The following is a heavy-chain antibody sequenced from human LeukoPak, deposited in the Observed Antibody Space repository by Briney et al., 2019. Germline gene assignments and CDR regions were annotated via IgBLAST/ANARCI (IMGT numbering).Heavy chain of an antibody. CDR1: GASVTSTGYC. D-gene: IGHD2-2*01. CDR3: AREEYAFNSYMDF. Sequence: PSETLSLNCKVSGASVTSTGYCWAWLRQPPGKGLEWIGSIYDNGNTYYNPPLSGRVTLSLDTSNSSNQFSLKLTSVTAADTAMYYCAREEYAFNSYMDFWGKGTTVTVSS. V-gene: IGHV4-39*07. CDR2: IYDNGNT. J-gene: IGHJ6*03.